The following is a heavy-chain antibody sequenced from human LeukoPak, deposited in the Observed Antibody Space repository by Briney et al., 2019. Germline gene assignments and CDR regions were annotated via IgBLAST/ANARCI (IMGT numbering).Heavy chain of an antibody. CDR3: ARGLAVAGTGDAFDI. J-gene: IGHJ3*02. V-gene: IGHV3-33*08. CDR1: GFTFTSYG. Sequence: GGSLRLSCAASGFTFTSYGMHWVRQAPGKGLEWVAIIWYDGSNKYYVDSVKGRFTISRDNSKNTLYLQMNSLRAEDTAVYYCARGLAVAGTGDAFDIWGQGTMVTVSS. D-gene: IGHD6-19*01. CDR2: IWYDGSNK.